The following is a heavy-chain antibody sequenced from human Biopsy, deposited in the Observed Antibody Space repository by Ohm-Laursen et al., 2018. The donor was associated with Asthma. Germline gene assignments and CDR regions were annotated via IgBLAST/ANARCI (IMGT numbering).Heavy chain of an antibody. V-gene: IGHV3-74*01. CDR1: GFTFTDYW. CDR3: ARGREGSGSYFTSHWFDP. CDR2: INVEGTTT. D-gene: IGHD3-10*01. Sequence: SLRLSCSASGFTFTDYWMHWVRQAPGKGLVWVSRINVEGTTTNYADSVKGRFTISRDNAKNTLYLQMNSLRVEDTAVYYCARGREGSGSYFTSHWFDPWGQGTLVTVSS. J-gene: IGHJ5*02.